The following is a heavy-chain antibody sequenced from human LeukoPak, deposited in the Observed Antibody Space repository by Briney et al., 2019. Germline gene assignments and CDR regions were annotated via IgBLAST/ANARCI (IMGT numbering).Heavy chain of an antibody. J-gene: IGHJ4*02. CDR1: GFTFSSYG. D-gene: IGHD5-24*01. CDR2: ISYDGSNK. V-gene: IGHV3-30*03. CDR3: ARRRDGYNFDY. Sequence: GRSLRLSCAASGFTFSSYGMHWVRQAPGKGLEWVAVISYDGSNKYYADSVKGRFTISRDNSKNTLYLQMNSLRAEDTAVYYCARRRDGYNFDYWGQGTLVTVSS.